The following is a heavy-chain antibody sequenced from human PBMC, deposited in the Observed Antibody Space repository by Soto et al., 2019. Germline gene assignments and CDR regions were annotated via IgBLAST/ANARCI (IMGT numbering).Heavy chain of an antibody. CDR3: ARDMGHYYGSGSYTSFDY. CDR1: GYTFTSYY. V-gene: IGHV1-46*01. J-gene: IGHJ4*02. CDR2: INPSGGST. Sequence: ASVKVSCKASGYTFTSYYMHWVRQAPGQGLEWMGIINPSGGSTSYAQKFQGRVTMTRDTSTGTVYMELSSLRSEDTAVYYCARDMGHYYGSGSYTSFDYWGQGTLVTVSS. D-gene: IGHD3-10*01.